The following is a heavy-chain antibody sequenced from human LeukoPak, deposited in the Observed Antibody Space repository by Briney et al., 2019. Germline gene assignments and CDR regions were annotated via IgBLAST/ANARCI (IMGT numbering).Heavy chain of an antibody. D-gene: IGHD3-10*01. J-gene: IGHJ4*02. Sequence: SETLSLTCTISGGSIKSHYWSWIRQAPGKGREWIAYMFYSGRTEYNPSLKSRVTISVDTSRNQVSLKVNSVTAADTAVYYCARRAGSLVYYFDSWGQGTLVTVSS. CDR3: ARRAGSLVYYFDS. CDR1: GGSIKSHY. CDR2: MFYSGRT. V-gene: IGHV4-59*08.